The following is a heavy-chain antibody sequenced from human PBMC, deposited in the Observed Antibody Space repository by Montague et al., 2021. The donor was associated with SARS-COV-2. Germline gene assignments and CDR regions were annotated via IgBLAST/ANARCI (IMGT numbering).Heavy chain of an antibody. V-gene: IGHV3-23*01. CDR3: AKGGVWERRGLTPFDY. D-gene: IGHD1-26*01. J-gene: IGHJ4*02. CDR2: ITGSGGST. Sequence: SLRLSCAASGFTFSSYAMSWVRQAPGKGLEWVSTITGSGGSTYYADSVKGRFTISRDNSKNTLYLQMNSLRAEDTAVYYCAKGGVWERRGLTPFDYWGQGTLVTVSS. CDR1: GFTFSSYA.